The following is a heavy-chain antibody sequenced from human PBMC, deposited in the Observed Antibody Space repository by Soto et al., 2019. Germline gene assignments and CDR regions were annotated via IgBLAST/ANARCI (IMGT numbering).Heavy chain of an antibody. CDR3: ATTYSSGWYGPLGYFDY. CDR1: GGSISSYY. V-gene: IGHV4-59*08. J-gene: IGHJ4*02. D-gene: IGHD6-19*01. Sequence: SETLSLTCTVSGGSISSYYWSWIRQPPGKGLEWIGYIYYSGSTNYNPSLKSRVTISVDTSKNQFSLKLSSVTAADTAVYYCATTYSSGWYGPLGYFDYWGQRTLVTVSS. CDR2: IYYSGST.